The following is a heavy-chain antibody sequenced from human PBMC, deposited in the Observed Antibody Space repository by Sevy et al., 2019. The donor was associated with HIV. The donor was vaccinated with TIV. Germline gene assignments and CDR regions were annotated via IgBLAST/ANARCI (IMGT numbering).Heavy chain of an antibody. J-gene: IGHJ5*02. Sequence: GGSLRLSCATSGFTFNIYAMSWVRQAPGKGVEWVSTIGGGDTYYADSVKGRFTISRDDSKSAVYLQMNSLIADDTAVYYCAKDGVSRNKLWDWFDPWGQGTLVTVST. CDR2: IGGGDT. CDR1: GFTFNIYA. CDR3: AKDGVSRNKLWDWFDP. V-gene: IGHV3-23*01. D-gene: IGHD2-21*01.